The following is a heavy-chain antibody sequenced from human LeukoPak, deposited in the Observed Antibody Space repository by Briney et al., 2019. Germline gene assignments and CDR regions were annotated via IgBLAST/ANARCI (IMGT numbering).Heavy chain of an antibody. CDR1: GGSISTSNYY. Sequence: SETLSLTCTVSGGSISTSNYYWGWIRQPPGKGLEWIGYIYYSGSTNYNPSLRSRVTISVDTSKNQFSLKLSSVTAADTAVYYCARARYYYYYYMDVWGKGTTVTISS. V-gene: IGHV4-61*05. J-gene: IGHJ6*03. CDR2: IYYSGST. CDR3: ARARYYYYYYMDV.